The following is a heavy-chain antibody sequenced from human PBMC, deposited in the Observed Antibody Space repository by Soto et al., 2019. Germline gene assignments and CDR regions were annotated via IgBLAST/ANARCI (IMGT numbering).Heavy chain of an antibody. CDR3: SRDHGSLSAPKVYYYYGMDV. CDR1: GFTFRSYS. V-gene: IGHV3-21*01. D-gene: IGHD6-6*01. Sequence: PGGSLRLSCAASGFTFRSYSMNWVRQAPGKGLEWVSSISSSSSYIYYADSVKGRFTISRDNAKNTLYLQMNSLRAEDTAVYYCSRDHGSLSAPKVYYYYGMDVWGQGTTVTVSS. J-gene: IGHJ6*02. CDR2: ISSSSSYI.